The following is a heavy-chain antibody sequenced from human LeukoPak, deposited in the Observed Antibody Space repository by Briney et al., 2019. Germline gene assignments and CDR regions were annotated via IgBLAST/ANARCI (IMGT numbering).Heavy chain of an antibody. J-gene: IGHJ4*02. CDR1: GFSFSKSS. D-gene: IGHD3-10*01. CDR3: ASYTLWYGDS. Sequence: GGSLRLSCAAPGFSFSKSSMLWFRQAPGKGLEWVSSISIGSSPYTYYADSLKGRFTISRDNAKNSVCLQMNSLRPEDTAVYYCASYTLWYGDSWGQGTLVTVSS. V-gene: IGHV3-21*06. CDR2: ISIGSSPYT.